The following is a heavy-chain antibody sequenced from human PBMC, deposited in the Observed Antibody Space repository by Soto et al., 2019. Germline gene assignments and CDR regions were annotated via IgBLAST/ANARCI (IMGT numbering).Heavy chain of an antibody. J-gene: IGHJ4*02. CDR1: GFTFSSYA. CDR3: ARAALITIFGVVMQTYFDY. CDR2: ISYDGSNK. D-gene: IGHD3-3*01. Sequence: QVQLVESGGDVVQPGRSLRLSCAASGFTFSSYAMHWVRQAPGKGLEWVAVISYDGSNKYYADSVKGRFTISRDNSKNTLYLQMNSLRAEDTAVYYCARAALITIFGVVMQTYFDYWGQGTLVTVSS. V-gene: IGHV3-30-3*01.